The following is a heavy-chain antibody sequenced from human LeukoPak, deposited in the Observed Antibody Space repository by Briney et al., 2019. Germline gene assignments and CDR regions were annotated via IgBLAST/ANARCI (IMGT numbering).Heavy chain of an antibody. D-gene: IGHD2-2*01. Sequence: GASVKVSCKASGYTFTSYGISWVRQAPGQGLEWMGWISAYNGNTNYAQKLQGRVTMTTGTSTSTAYMELRSLRSDDTAVYYCARVCSSTSCYYYYYYYMDVWGKGTTVTVSS. CDR2: ISAYNGNT. CDR3: ARVCSSTSCYYYYYYYMDV. J-gene: IGHJ6*03. V-gene: IGHV1-18*01. CDR1: GYTFTSYG.